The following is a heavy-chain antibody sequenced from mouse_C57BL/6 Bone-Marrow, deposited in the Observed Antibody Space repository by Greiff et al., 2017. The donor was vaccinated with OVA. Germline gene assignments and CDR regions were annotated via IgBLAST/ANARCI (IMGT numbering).Heavy chain of an antibody. CDR2: ISGGGGNT. J-gene: IGHJ1*03. V-gene: IGHV5-9*04. D-gene: IGHD2-12*01. Sequence: EVQLVESGGGLVKPGGSLKLSCAASGFTFSSYTMSWVRQTPEKRLEWVATISGGGGNTYYPDTVTGRFTISIDNAKNTLYLKMSSMRSEDTAVYYCGRNDDCYYWYFDVWGTGTTVTVSS. CDR1: GFTFSSYT. CDR3: GRNDDCYYWYFDV.